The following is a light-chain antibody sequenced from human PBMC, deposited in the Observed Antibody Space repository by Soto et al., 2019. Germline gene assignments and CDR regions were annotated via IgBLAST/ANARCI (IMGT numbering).Light chain of an antibody. CDR1: QSVSSN. Sequence: EIVMTQSPATLSVSPGERATLSCRASQSVSSNLAWYQQKPGQAPRPLIYGASTGATGIPARFSGSGSGTEFTLTISSLQSEDFAVYYCQQYDTWPPAYTFGQGTKLEI. CDR2: GAS. V-gene: IGKV3-15*01. J-gene: IGKJ2*01. CDR3: QQYDTWPPAYT.